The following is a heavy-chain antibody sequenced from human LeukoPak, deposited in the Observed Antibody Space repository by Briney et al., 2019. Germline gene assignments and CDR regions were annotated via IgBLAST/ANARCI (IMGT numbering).Heavy chain of an antibody. J-gene: IGHJ4*02. Sequence: SETLSLTCTVSGGSISSYYWSWIRQPPGKGLEWIGYIYYSGSTNYNPSLKSRVTISVDTSKNQFSLKLSSVTAADTAVYYCAGDSYGPVSAYWGQGTLVTVSS. CDR2: IYYSGST. CDR1: GGSISSYY. V-gene: IGHV4-59*01. D-gene: IGHD5-18*01. CDR3: AGDSYGPVSAY.